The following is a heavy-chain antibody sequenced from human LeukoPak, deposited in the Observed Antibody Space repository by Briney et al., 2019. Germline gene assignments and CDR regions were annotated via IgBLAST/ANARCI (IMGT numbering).Heavy chain of an antibody. V-gene: IGHV4-39*07. CDR2: IYYSGST. Sequence: PSETLSLTCTVSGGSISSSTYYWGWIRQPPGKGLEWIGSIYYSGSTYYNPSLKSRVTISVDMSKNQFSLKLSSVTAADTAVYYCARGWDSSNWFDPWGQGTLVTVSS. D-gene: IGHD1-26*01. CDR3: ARGWDSSNWFDP. J-gene: IGHJ5*02. CDR1: GGSISSSTYY.